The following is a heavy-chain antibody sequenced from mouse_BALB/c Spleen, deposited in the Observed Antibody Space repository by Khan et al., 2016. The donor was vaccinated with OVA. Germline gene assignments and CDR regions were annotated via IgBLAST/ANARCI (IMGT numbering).Heavy chain of an antibody. CDR1: GFTFSTYG. CDR2: ISSGGSYT. V-gene: IGHV5-6*01. D-gene: IGHD1-1*01. J-gene: IGHJ3*01. CDR3: TRLAYYYNSEGFAY. Sequence: EVQLVESGGDLVKPGGSLKLSCATSGFTFSTYGMSWVRQTPDKRLEWVAAISSGGSYTYSPGSVKGRFTISRDNANNTLYLQMSSLKSEDTAMYYCTRLAYYYNSEGFAYWGQGTLVTVSA.